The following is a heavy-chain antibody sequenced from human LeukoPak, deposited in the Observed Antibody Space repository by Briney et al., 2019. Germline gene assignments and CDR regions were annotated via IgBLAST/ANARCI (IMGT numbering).Heavy chain of an antibody. V-gene: IGHV4-39*07. J-gene: IGHJ3*02. CDR2: IYYSGST. D-gene: IGHD2-21*02. CDR1: GGSISSSSYY. CDR3: ARVTHSLHIVVVTAIHGHHDAFDI. Sequence: SETLSLTCTVSGGSISSSSYYWGWIRQPPGKGLEWIGSIYYSGSTNYNPSLKSRVTISVDTSKNQFSLKLSPVTAADTAVYYCARVTHSLHIVVVTAIHGHHDAFDIWGQGTMVTVSS.